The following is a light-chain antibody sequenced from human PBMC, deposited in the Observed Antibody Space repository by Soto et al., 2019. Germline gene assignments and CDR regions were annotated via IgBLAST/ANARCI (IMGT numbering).Light chain of an antibody. CDR2: DVS. Sequence: SALTQPASVSGSPGQSITISCTGTSSDVGGYNYVSWYQQHPGKAPKLMIYDVSNRPSGVSNRFSGSKSGNTASLTISGLQPEDEADYYCNSYTSSGTGVFGTGTKLTVL. CDR1: SSDVGGYNY. J-gene: IGLJ1*01. CDR3: NSYTSSGTGV. V-gene: IGLV2-14*01.